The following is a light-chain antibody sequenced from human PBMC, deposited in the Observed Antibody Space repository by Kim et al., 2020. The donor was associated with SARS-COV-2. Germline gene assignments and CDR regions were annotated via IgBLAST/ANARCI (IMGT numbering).Light chain of an antibody. CDR3: QSRDSGGNVV. CDR1: SLRSYY. J-gene: IGLJ2*01. V-gene: IGLV3-19*01. Sequence: SSELTQDPAVSVALGQTVRITCQGDSLRSYYATWYQQKPRQAPLLVIFGRNNRPSGIPDRFSGPTSGNTASLTISGPQAEDEADFYCQSRDSGGNVVFGGGTKLTVL. CDR2: GRN.